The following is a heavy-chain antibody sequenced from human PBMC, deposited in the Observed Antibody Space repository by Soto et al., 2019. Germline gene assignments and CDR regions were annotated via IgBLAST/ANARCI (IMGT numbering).Heavy chain of an antibody. D-gene: IGHD2-8*01. CDR1: GFTFSSYG. CDR2: IMEGGGGA. V-gene: IGHV3-23*01. Sequence: GGSLRLSCTVSGFTFSSYGMTWVRQAPGKGLEWVSSIMEGGGGAYYADSVKGRFTISRDNSKNTLFLQMSSLRAEDTALYFCARGIWSMGSYWGRGTLVTVSS. CDR3: ARGIWSMGSY. J-gene: IGHJ4*02.